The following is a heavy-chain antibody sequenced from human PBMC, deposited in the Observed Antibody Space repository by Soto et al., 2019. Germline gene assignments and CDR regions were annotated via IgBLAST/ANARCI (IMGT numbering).Heavy chain of an antibody. V-gene: IGHV3-11*01. D-gene: IGHD3-3*01. CDR1: GFTFSDYY. CDR3: ARAPFGLVVGDPNWYFDL. Sequence: GGSLRLSCAASGFTFSDYYMSWIRQAPGRGLEWVSYISSSGSTIYYADSVKGRFTISRDNAKNSLYLQMNSLRAEDTAVYYCARAPFGLVVGDPNWYFDLWGRGTLVTVSS. J-gene: IGHJ2*01. CDR2: ISSSGSTI.